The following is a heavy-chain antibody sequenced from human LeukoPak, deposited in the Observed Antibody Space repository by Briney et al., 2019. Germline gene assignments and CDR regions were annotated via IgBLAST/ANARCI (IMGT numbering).Heavy chain of an antibody. D-gene: IGHD5-24*01. CDR2: INPNSGGT. J-gene: IGHJ4*02. V-gene: IGHV1-2*02. Sequence: ASVKVSCKASGYTFTGYYMHWVRQAPGQWLEWMGWINPNSGGTNYAQKFQGRVTMTRDTSISTAYMELSRLRSDDTAVYYCAREGGDGYNYFDYWGQGTLVTVSS. CDR3: AREGGDGYNYFDY. CDR1: GYTFTGYY.